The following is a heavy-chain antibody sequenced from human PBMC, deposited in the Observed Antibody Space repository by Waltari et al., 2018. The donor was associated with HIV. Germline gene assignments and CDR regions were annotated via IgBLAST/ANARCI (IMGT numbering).Heavy chain of an antibody. Sequence: QVQLQQWGAGLLKPSETLSLTCAVYGGSFSGYYCSWILPPPGKGLEGSGEINHSGRTNYNPSLKSRVTISADTSKNQFSLKVNSVTAADTAVYYCARGEEGYSGYDLSWFDTWGQGTLVTVSS. J-gene: IGHJ5*02. D-gene: IGHD5-12*01. CDR3: ARGEEGYSGYDLSWFDT. CDR2: INHSGRT. CDR1: GGSFSGYY. V-gene: IGHV4-34*01.